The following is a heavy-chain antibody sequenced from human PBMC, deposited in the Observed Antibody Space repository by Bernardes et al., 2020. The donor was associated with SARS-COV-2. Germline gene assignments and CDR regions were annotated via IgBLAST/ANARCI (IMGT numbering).Heavy chain of an antibody. D-gene: IGHD6-19*01. Sequence: GGSLRLSCAASGFTFSDYYMSWIRQAPGKGLEWVSYISSSSSYTNYADSVKGRFTIFRDNAKNSLYLQMNSLRAEDTAVYYCARNWAVAGTGAFDIWGQGTMVTVSS. J-gene: IGHJ3*02. CDR2: ISSSSSYT. V-gene: IGHV3-11*03. CDR3: ARNWAVAGTGAFDI. CDR1: GFTFSDYY.